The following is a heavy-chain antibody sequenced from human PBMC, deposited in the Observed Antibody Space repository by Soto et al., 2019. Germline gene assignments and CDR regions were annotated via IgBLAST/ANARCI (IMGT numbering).Heavy chain of an antibody. CDR1: GFTFSSYS. Sequence: EVHLVESGGGLVQPGGSLRLSGAASGFTFSSYSLNWFRRAPGKGLEWVSYITSSGTTVYYADSVRGRFTISRDNAKNSLYLQMNSLRDDDTAVYYCARGSSNWAYYFDFWGQGTLVTVSS. J-gene: IGHJ4*02. CDR3: ARGSSNWAYYFDF. CDR2: ITSSGTTV. D-gene: IGHD6-13*01. V-gene: IGHV3-48*02.